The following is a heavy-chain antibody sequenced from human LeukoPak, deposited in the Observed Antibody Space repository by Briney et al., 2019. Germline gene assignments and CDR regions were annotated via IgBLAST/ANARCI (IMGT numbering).Heavy chain of an antibody. Sequence: PGGSLRLSCAASGFTFSSYAMSWVRQAPGKGLEWVSPISGSGSSTYYADSVKGRFTISRDNSKNTLYLQMNSLRAEDTAVYYCAKGVAVASPYYFDYWGQETLVTVSS. CDR2: ISGSGSST. V-gene: IGHV3-23*01. CDR1: GFTFSSYA. J-gene: IGHJ4*02. CDR3: AKGVAVASPYYFDY. D-gene: IGHD6-19*01.